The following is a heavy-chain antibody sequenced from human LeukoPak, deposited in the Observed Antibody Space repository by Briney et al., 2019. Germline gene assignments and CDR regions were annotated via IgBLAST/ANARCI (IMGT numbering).Heavy chain of an antibody. D-gene: IGHD4-17*01. J-gene: IGHJ3*02. CDR2: INHSGST. CDR3: ARGSSLRDADAFDI. V-gene: IGHV4-34*01. Sequence: SETLSLTCAVYGGSFSYYYWSWIRQPPGKGLEWIGEINHSGSTNYDPSLKSRVTISVDTSKNQFSLKLSSVTAADTAVYYCARGSSLRDADAFDIWGQGTMVTVSS. CDR1: GGSFSYYY.